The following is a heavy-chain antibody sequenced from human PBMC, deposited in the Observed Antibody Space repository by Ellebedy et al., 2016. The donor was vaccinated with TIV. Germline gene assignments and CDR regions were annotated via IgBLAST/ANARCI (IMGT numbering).Heavy chain of an antibody. CDR3: ARGGYSGQHYDY. D-gene: IGHD5-12*01. J-gene: IGHJ4*02. V-gene: IGHV4-4*07. CDR1: GGSISSYY. CDR2: IYTSGST. Sequence: SETLSLTCTVSGGSISSYYWSWIRQPAGKGLEWIGRIYTSGSTNYNPSLKSRVTISLDTSKNQFSLRLTSVTAADTAVYYCARGGYSGQHYDYWGQGTLVTVSS.